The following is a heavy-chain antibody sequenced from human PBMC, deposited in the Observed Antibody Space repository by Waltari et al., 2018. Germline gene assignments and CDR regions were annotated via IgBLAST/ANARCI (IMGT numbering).Heavy chain of an antibody. Sequence: QVQLQESGPGLVKPSQTLSLTCTVSGGSISSGSYYWSWIRQPAGKGLEWIGYIYTSGSTNYNPSLKSRVTISVDTSKNQCSLKLSSVTAADTAVYYCARDRGRAYWYFDLWGRGTLVTVSS. CDR1: GGSISSGSYY. CDR3: ARDRGRAYWYFDL. CDR2: IYTSGST. J-gene: IGHJ2*01. V-gene: IGHV4-61*09. D-gene: IGHD3-10*01.